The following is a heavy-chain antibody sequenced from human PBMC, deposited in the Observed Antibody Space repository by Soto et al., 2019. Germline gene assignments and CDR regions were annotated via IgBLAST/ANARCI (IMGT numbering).Heavy chain of an antibody. J-gene: IGHJ6*02. Sequence: GESLKISCKGSGYSFTSYWIGWVRQMPGKGLAWMGIIYPGDSDTRYSPSFQGQVTISADKSISTAYLQWSSLKASDTAMYYCARRAGSYYDALRHYYYGMDVWGQGTTVTVSS. CDR1: GYSFTSYW. V-gene: IGHV5-51*01. CDR2: IYPGDSDT. D-gene: IGHD1-26*01. CDR3: ARRAGSYYDALRHYYYGMDV.